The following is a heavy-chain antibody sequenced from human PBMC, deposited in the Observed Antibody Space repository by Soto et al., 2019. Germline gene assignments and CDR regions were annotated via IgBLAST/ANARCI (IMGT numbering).Heavy chain of an antibody. V-gene: IGHV3-30*03. J-gene: IGHJ4*02. D-gene: IGHD2-8*02. CDR1: GFTVSTYG. Sequence: QVQLVESGGGVVQPGRSLRLSCAVSGFTVSTYGRHWVRQAPGKGLEWVAVISRDGGTKYYADSVKGRFTISRDNPRNTLFLEMNSLRGDDMAVYYCTGEVASGYWGQGTLVTVSS. CDR2: ISRDGGTK. CDR3: TGEVASGY.